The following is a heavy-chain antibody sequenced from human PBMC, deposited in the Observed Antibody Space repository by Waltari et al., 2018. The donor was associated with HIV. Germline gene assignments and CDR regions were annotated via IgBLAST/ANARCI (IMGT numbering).Heavy chain of an antibody. CDR1: GGSISSSNYY. J-gene: IGHJ2*01. D-gene: IGHD2-21*01. CDR2: VFLSGST. V-gene: IGHV4-61*02. Sequence: QVQLQESGPGLVKSSQTLSLTCTVSGGSISSSNYYWSWIRRPAGKGLVWIGRVFLSGSTNYNPSLKSRISMSIDPSKNQFSLNLRSVTAEDTATYFCARRYCGRACNDFYYFDLWGRGTLVTVSS. CDR3: ARRYCGRACNDFYYFDL.